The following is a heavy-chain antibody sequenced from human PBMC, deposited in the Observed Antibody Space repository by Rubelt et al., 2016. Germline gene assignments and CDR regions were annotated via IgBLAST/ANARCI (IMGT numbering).Heavy chain of an antibody. CDR3: ASSGYSSGWSYFQH. Sequence: GKGLEWVSDISGSGLTTYYADSVKGRFTISRDNAKNTLYVQMNSLRAEDTAVYYCASSGYSSGWSYFQHWGQGTLVTVSS. D-gene: IGHD6-19*01. V-gene: IGHV3-23*01. CDR2: ISGSGLTT. J-gene: IGHJ1*01.